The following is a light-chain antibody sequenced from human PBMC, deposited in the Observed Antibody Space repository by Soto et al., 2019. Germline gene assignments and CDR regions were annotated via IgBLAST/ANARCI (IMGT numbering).Light chain of an antibody. CDR1: QSIRTY. CDR2: AAS. Sequence: DIQVTQSPSSLSASVGERVIITFRTSQSIRTYFNWYQQKPGEAPKLLIYAASSLISGVPSRFSGSGSGTDFTLTIDSLQPEDFATYYCQQSYTTPLTFGGGTKVDIK. V-gene: IGKV1-39*01. J-gene: IGKJ4*01. CDR3: QQSYTTPLT.